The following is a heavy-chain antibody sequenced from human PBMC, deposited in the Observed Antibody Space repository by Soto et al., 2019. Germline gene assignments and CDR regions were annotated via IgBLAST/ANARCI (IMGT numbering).Heavy chain of an antibody. CDR2: INHSGST. CDR3: ARGGFEWGSGVGAFDI. V-gene: IGHV4-34*01. D-gene: IGHD3-9*01. J-gene: IGHJ3*02. Sequence: PSETLSLTCAVYGGSFSGYYWSWIRQPPGKGLEWIGEINHSGSTNYNPSLKSRVTIPVDTSKNQFSLKLSSVTAADTAVYYCARGGFEWGSGVGAFDIWGQGTMVTVSS. CDR1: GGSFSGYY.